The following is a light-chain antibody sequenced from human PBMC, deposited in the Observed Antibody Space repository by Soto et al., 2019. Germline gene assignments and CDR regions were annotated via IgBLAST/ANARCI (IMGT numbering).Light chain of an antibody. CDR3: QQSYSTLSIT. CDR1: ESISRH. Sequence: DIQMTQFPSSLSASVGDRVTITCRASESISRHLNWYQQKPGKAPELLIYAASSLRNGVPSRFSGGGSGTDFTLTISNLQPEDFATYYCQQSYSTLSITFGQGTRLGIK. J-gene: IGKJ5*01. V-gene: IGKV1-39*01. CDR2: AAS.